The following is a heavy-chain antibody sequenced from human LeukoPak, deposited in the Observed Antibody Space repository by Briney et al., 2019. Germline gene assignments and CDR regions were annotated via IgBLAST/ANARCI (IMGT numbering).Heavy chain of an antibody. CDR2: IFYTGNT. D-gene: IGHD3-16*01. CDR3: ARDLDGFGAFDI. J-gene: IGHJ3*02. V-gene: IGHV4-30-4*08. Sequence: SWVRQPPGKGLEWIGYIFYTGNTYYNPSLKSRVIISVDRSKNQFSLNLSSVTAADTAVYYCARDLDGFGAFDIWGQGTMVTVSS.